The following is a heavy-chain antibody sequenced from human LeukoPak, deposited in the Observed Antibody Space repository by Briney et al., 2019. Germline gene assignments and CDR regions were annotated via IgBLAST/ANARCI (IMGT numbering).Heavy chain of an antibody. CDR3: AKDFPYYYDSSGYYSE. V-gene: IGHV3-23*01. Sequence: PGGSLRLSCAASGFTFSSYAMSWVRQAPGRGLEWVSTISGSGGSTYYADSVKGRFTISRDNSRTTLYLQMNSLRAEDTAVYYCAKDFPYYYDSSGYYSEWGQGTLVTVSS. D-gene: IGHD3-22*01. J-gene: IGHJ4*02. CDR2: ISGSGGST. CDR1: GFTFSSYA.